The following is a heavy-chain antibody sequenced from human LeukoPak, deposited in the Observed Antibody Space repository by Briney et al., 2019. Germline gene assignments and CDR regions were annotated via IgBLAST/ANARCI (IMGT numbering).Heavy chain of an antibody. Sequence: SVKVSCKASGGTFSSYAISWVRQAPGQGLEWMGGIIPIFGTANYAQKFQGRVTITTDESTSTDYMELSSLRSEDTAVYYCASGSSSSWSHYYYYYYMDVWGKGTTVTVSS. CDR3: ASGSSSSWSHYYYYYYMDV. J-gene: IGHJ6*03. CDR1: GGTFSSYA. D-gene: IGHD6-13*01. V-gene: IGHV1-69*05. CDR2: IIPIFGTA.